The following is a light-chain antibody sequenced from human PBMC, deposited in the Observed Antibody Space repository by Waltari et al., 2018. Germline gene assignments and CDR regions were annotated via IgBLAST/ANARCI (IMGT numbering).Light chain of an antibody. Sequence: QPALTQPASVSGSPGQSITLSGPGTSSAVGGYDYVSWYQHHPGKAPKLMIYEVNNRPSGVSNRFSGSKSGNTASLTISGLQAEDEADYYCNSYTSIYSYVFGTGTKVTVL. J-gene: IGLJ1*01. CDR3: NSYTSIYSYV. CDR1: SSAVGGYDY. V-gene: IGLV2-14*01. CDR2: EVN.